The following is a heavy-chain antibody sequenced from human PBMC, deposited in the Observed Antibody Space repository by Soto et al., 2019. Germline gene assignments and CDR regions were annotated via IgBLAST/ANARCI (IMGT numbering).Heavy chain of an antibody. CDR2: MNPHSGDT. CDR3: ARQHGMDY. J-gene: IGHJ4*02. D-gene: IGHD1-26*01. V-gene: IGHV1-8*01. Sequence: QVQLVPSGAEVKKPGASVKVSCKASGYTFVNYEINWVRQATGQGLEWLGWMNPHSGDTFYAQNFQGRVTMTRNTSITTTYMELNSLKSEDTAVYYCARQHGMDYWGQGTLVPVSS. CDR1: GYTFVNYE.